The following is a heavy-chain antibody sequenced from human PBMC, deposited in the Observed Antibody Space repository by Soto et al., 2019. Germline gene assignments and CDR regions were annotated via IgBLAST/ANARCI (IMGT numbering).Heavy chain of an antibody. J-gene: IGHJ6*02. CDR3: ASKGNWNYDYYYGMDV. V-gene: IGHV1-18*04. D-gene: IGHD1-20*01. CDR2: INANNGNT. Sequence: GASVKVSCKASGYTFTGYYMHWVRQAPGQGLEWMGWINANNGNTNYAQKLQGRVTMTTDTSASTAYMELRSLRSDDTAVYYCASKGNWNYDYYYGMDVWGQGTTVTVSS. CDR1: GYTFTGYY.